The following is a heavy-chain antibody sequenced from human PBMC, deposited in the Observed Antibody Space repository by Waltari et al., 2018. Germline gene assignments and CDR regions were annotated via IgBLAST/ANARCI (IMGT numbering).Heavy chain of an antibody. CDR3: ARDLGAAAAHLNWFDP. D-gene: IGHD6-13*01. CDR1: GYSISSGSY. J-gene: IGHJ5*02. V-gene: IGHV4-38-2*02. CDR2: IYHSGST. Sequence: QVQLQESGPGLVKPSETLSLTCAVSGYSISSGSYWGWIRQPPGKGLEWIGSIYHSGSTYYNPSLKSRVTISVDTSKNQFSLKLSSVTAADTAVYYCARDLGAAAAHLNWFDPWGQGTLVTVSS.